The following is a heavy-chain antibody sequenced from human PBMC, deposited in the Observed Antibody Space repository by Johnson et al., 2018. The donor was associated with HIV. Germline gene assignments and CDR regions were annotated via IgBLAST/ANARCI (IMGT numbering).Heavy chain of an antibody. CDR1: GFTFSNYW. V-gene: IGHV3-30*02. D-gene: IGHD1-1*01. J-gene: IGHJ3*01. CDR2: FRYDGSSK. Sequence: QVQLVESGGGLVQPGGSLRLSCAASGFTFSNYWMSWVRQAPGKGLEWVAFFRYDGSSKYYGDPVNGRFTISRDESKNTLFLEMDSLRPEDTALYYCARESRSGTGNVPGRHALDVWGQGTMVTVSS. CDR3: ARESRSGTGNVPGRHALDV.